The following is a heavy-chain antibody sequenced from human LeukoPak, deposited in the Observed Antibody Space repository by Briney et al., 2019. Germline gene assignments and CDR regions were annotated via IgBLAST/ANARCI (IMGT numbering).Heavy chain of an antibody. CDR3: ARGLGYCSSTSCLRGVYYYGMDV. D-gene: IGHD2-2*01. V-gene: IGHV4-59*01. CDR1: GGSISSYY. CDR2: IYYSGST. Sequence: KPSETLSLTCTVSGGSISSYYWSWIRQPPGKGLEWIGYIYYSGSTNFYPYLKSRVTISADTSKSQFSLKLSTVTAADTAVYYCARGLGYCSSTSCLRGVYYYGMDVWGQGTTVTVSS. J-gene: IGHJ6*02.